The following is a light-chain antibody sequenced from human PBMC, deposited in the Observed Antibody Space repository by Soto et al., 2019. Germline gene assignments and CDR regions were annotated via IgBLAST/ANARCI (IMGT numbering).Light chain of an antibody. Sequence: AIQMTQSPSFLSASVGDRVTITCRASQGIKYDLGWYQQKPGKAPKLLISAASSLESGVPSRFSGSGSGTDFTLTITSLQPEDFATYYCLQYYNYPFTFGGGTRVEVK. V-gene: IGKV1-6*01. CDR1: QGIKYD. J-gene: IGKJ4*01. CDR3: LQYYNYPFT. CDR2: AAS.